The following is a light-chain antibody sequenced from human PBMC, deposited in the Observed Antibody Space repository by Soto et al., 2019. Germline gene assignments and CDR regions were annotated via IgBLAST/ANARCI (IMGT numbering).Light chain of an antibody. CDR1: SGHSSYA. CDR3: QTWGTGINVV. CDR2: LDSDGSH. Sequence: QSVLTQSPSASASLGASVKLTCTLSSGHSSYAIAWHQQQPEKGPRYLMKLDSDGSHTKGVSLPVLFSGSSSGAERYLTISSLQSEEEADYYCQTWGTGINVVFGGGTKVTVL. J-gene: IGLJ2*01. V-gene: IGLV4-69*01.